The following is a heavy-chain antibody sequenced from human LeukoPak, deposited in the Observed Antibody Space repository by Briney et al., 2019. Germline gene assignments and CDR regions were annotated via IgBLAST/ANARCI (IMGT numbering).Heavy chain of an antibody. CDR3: VRRGTNLYFDF. CDR2: ISAGPGDT. D-gene: IGHD1-14*01. CDR1: GFTLSSDW. V-gene: IGHV3-23*01. Sequence: GGSXRXSXVXSGFTLSSDWMSWVRQAPGKGLEWVSTISAGPGDTYYADSVKGRFTISRDNSKNTLFLQMNSLRAEDTALYYCVRRGTNLYFDFWGRGTLVTVSS. J-gene: IGHJ2*01.